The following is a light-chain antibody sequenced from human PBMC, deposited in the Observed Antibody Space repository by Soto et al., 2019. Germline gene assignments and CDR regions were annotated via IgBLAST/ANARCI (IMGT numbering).Light chain of an antibody. V-gene: IGLV3-21*02. CDR1: NIGTKS. J-gene: IGLJ1*01. CDR3: QVWDSSLLHHV. CDR2: DDS. Sequence: SYELTQSPSVSVAPGQTARITCGGNNIGTKSVHWFQQRPGRAPALVVFDDSDRPSGIPERFSGSKSGSTATLTITRVEAGDEADYYCQVWDSSLLHHVFGTGTKVTVL.